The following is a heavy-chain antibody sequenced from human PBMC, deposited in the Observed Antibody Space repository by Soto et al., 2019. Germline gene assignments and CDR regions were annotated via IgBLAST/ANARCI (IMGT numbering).Heavy chain of an antibody. CDR2: SSNSGTFS. CDR1: GFTFSDYY. CDR3: ARSGDNYNRLDY. V-gene: IGHV3-11*06. J-gene: IGHJ4*02. D-gene: IGHD1-1*01. Sequence: PGGSLRLSCEVSGFTFSDYYISWIRQAPGKGLEWISYSSNSGTFSRYADSVKGRFSISRDNTKDLLCLQMNSLRAEDTAVYYCARSGDNYNRLDYWGQ.